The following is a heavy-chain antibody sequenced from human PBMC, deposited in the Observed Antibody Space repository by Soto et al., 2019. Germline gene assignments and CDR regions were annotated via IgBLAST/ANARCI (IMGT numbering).Heavy chain of an antibody. CDR3: ARGPSRAGYIDY. D-gene: IGHD6-6*01. Sequence: QVQLVESGGGVVQPGRSLRLSCAASGFTFSRYAMHWVRQAPGKGLEWVAVISNDGSNKYYADSVKGRFTISRDNSKNTLYLQMNSLRAEDTAVYYCARGPSRAGYIDYWGQGTLVTVSS. CDR1: GFTFSRYA. V-gene: IGHV3-30-3*01. CDR2: ISNDGSNK. J-gene: IGHJ4*02.